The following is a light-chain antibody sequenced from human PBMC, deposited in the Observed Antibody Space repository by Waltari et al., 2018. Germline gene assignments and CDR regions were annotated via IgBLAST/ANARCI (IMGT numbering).Light chain of an antibody. Sequence: DFQMTQSPSSLSASIGDRVTITCQASQNIVNYLNWYQQAPGKAPRLLIYDASNLATGVPSRFSGGGSGTDFSLTITSLHPEDFATYFCQQYENLPYTFGQGTKLQIK. CDR2: DAS. V-gene: IGKV1-33*01. J-gene: IGKJ2*01. CDR3: QQYENLPYT. CDR1: QNIVNY.